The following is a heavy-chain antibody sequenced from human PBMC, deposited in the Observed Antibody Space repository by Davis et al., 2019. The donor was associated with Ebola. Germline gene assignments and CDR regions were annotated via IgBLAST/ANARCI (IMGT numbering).Heavy chain of an antibody. V-gene: IGHV1-3*01. Sequence: AASVKVSCKASGYTFTSYAMHWVRQVPGQRLEWMGWINAGNGNTKYSQKFQGRVTITRDTSASTAYMELSSLRSEDTAVYYCARGGIAAQTAHYYYGMDVWGQGTTVTVSS. CDR1: GYTFTSYA. CDR2: INAGNGNT. J-gene: IGHJ6*02. D-gene: IGHD6-6*01. CDR3: ARGGIAAQTAHYYYGMDV.